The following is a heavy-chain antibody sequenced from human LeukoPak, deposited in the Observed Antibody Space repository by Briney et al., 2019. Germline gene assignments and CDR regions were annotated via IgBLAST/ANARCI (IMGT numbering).Heavy chain of an antibody. CDR3: AREGYYDSSGYYHLYYFDY. Sequence: SETLSLTCTVSGGSISSYYWSWIRQPAGKGLEWIGRIYTSGSTNYNPSLKSRVTMSVDTSKNRFSLKPSSVTAADTAVYYCAREGYYDSSGYYHLYYFDYWGQGTLVTVSS. J-gene: IGHJ4*02. CDR1: GGSISSYY. V-gene: IGHV4-4*07. CDR2: IYTSGST. D-gene: IGHD3-22*01.